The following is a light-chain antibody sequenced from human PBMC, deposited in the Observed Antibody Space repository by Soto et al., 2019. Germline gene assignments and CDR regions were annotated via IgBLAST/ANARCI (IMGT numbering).Light chain of an antibody. CDR2: GAS. Sequence: EIVLTQSPGTLSLSPGERATLSCRASQSVSSSYLAWYQQKPGQAPRLLIYGASSRATGIPDRFSGSGSGPDFTLTISRREPEDFAVYYCQQYDSSPPRTFGQGTKVEIK. J-gene: IGKJ1*01. CDR3: QQYDSSPPRT. CDR1: QSVSSSY. V-gene: IGKV3-20*01.